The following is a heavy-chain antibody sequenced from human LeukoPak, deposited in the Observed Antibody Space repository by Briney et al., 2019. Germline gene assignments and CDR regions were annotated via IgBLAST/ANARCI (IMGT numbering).Heavy chain of an antibody. CDR3: VRDRHILRFLDGAFDI. J-gene: IGHJ3*02. CDR2: ISYDGSEN. Sequence: PGGSLRLSCAASGFTFNQCGLHWVRQAPGKGLDWVAIISYDGSENDYADSVKGRFTISRDNSKNMVYLQMNSLRAEDTAVYYCVRDRHILRFLDGAFDIWGQGTMVTVSS. V-gene: IGHV3-30*04. D-gene: IGHD3-3*01. CDR1: GFTFNQCG.